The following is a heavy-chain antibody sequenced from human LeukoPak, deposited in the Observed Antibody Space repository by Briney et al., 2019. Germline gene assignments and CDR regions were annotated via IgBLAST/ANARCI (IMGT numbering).Heavy chain of an antibody. CDR1: GFTVSSNY. D-gene: IGHD3-10*01. CDR3: AKVRGVIRPLYYYMDV. J-gene: IGHJ6*03. CDR2: VYSGGRT. V-gene: IGHV3-53*01. Sequence: GGSLRLSCAASGFTVSSNYMSWVRQAPGKGLEWVSVVYSGGRTYYADSVKGRFTISRDNSKNTLYLQMNSLRAEDTAVYYCAKVRGVIRPLYYYMDVWGKGTTVTISS.